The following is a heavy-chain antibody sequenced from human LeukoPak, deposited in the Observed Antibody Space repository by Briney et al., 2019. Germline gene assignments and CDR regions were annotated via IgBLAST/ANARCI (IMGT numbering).Heavy chain of an antibody. V-gene: IGHV3-23*01. CDR1: GFTFNNYA. CDR2: ISGSGANT. CDR3: ARDYGSGSYYKGYFDY. Sequence: GGSLRLSCAASGFTFNNYAMSWVRQAPGKGLEWVSGISGSGANTYHADSVKGRFTISRDNSKNTLYLQMNSLRAEDTALYYCARDYGSGSYYKGYFDYWGQGTLVTVSS. J-gene: IGHJ4*02. D-gene: IGHD3-10*01.